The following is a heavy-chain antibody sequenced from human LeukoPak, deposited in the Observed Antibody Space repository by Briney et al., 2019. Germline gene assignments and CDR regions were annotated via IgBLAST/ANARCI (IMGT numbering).Heavy chain of an antibody. D-gene: IGHD2/OR15-2a*01. Sequence: GGSLRLSCAVSGFTFSRYTMHWVRQAPGQGLEWVAVISIDGNTKYHADSVRGRFTISRDNSKNTLYLQMNSLRAEDTAVYYCAGGRNNFDYWGQGTLVTVSS. J-gene: IGHJ4*02. CDR2: ISIDGNTK. CDR1: GFTFSRYT. V-gene: IGHV3-30-3*01. CDR3: AGGRNNFDY.